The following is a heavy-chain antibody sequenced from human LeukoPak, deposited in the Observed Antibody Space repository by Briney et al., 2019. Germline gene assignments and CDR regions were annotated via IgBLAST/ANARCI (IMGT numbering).Heavy chain of an antibody. CDR3: ARQRITMIVVAGRHPHAFDI. CDR2: IYYSGST. Sequence: PSETLSLTCTVSGGSISSSSYYWGWIRQPPGKGLEWIGSIYYSGSTYYNPSLKSRVTISVDTSKNQSSLKLSSVTAADTAVYYCARQRITMIVVAGRHPHAFDIWGQGTMVTVSS. D-gene: IGHD3-22*01. CDR1: GGSISSSSYY. V-gene: IGHV4-39*01. J-gene: IGHJ3*02.